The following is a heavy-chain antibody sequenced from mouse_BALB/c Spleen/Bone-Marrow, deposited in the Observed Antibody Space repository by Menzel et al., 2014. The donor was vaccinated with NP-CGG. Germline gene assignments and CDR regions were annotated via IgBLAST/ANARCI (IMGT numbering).Heavy chain of an antibody. CDR2: INPSTGYT. J-gene: IGHJ4*01. V-gene: IGHV1-7*01. CDR3: ARPENYDAMGY. Sequence: VQLQQSGAELAKPGASVTMSCKASGYTFTSYWMHWVKQRPGQGLEWLGYINPSTGYTEYNQKFKDKATLTADKSSSTAYMQLSSLTSEDSAVYYCARPENYDAMGYWGQGTAVTVSS. CDR1: GYTFTSYW.